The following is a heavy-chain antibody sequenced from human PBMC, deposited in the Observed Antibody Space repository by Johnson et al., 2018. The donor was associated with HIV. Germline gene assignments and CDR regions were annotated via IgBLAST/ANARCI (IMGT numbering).Heavy chain of an antibody. CDR3: ARALRVVVVAATFDAFDI. J-gene: IGHJ3*02. CDR2: IYSGGIT. D-gene: IGHD2-15*01. V-gene: IGHV3-53*01. CDR1: GFTVSSNY. Sequence: VQLVESGGGVVQPGGSLRLSCAASGFTVSSNYMSWVRQAPGKGLEWVSLIYSGGITYYADSVKGRFTISRDNSKNTLYLQMNSLRAEDTALYYCARALRVVVVAATFDAFDIWGQGTMVTVSS.